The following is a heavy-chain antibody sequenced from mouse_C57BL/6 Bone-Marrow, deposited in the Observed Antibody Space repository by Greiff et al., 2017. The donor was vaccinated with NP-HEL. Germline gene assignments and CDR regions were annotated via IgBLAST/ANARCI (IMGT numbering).Heavy chain of an antibody. D-gene: IGHD1-1*01. CDR3: ARRGVVARDYFDY. Sequence: EVKLMESGGDLVKPGGSLKLSCAASGFTFSSYGMSWVRPTPDKRLEWVATISSGGSYTYYPDSVKGRFTISRDNAKNTLYLQMSSLKSEDTAMYYCARRGVVARDYFDYWGQGTTLTVSS. J-gene: IGHJ2*01. CDR1: GFTFSSYG. V-gene: IGHV5-6*02. CDR2: ISSGGSYT.